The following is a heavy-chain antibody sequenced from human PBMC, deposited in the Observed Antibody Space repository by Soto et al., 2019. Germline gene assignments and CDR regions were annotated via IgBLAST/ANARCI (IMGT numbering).Heavy chain of an antibody. D-gene: IGHD2-15*01. V-gene: IGHV3-9*01. CDR1: GFTFDDYA. J-gene: IGHJ4*02. Sequence: GGSLRLSCAASGFTFDDYAMHWVRQAPGKGLEWVSGISWNSGSIGYADSVKGRFTISRDNAKNSLYLQMNSLRAEDTALYYCAKDQTETPTYYFDYWGQGTLVTVSS. CDR3: AKDQTETPTYYFDY. CDR2: ISWNSGSI.